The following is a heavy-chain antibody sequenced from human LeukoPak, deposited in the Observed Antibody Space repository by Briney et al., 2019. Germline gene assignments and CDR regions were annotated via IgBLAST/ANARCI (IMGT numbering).Heavy chain of an antibody. V-gene: IGHV3-30*02. D-gene: IGHD5/OR15-5a*01. CDR3: AQDRAMLVVSILEPFDY. Sequence: GGSLRLSCAASGLTFSNYGMHWVRQAPGKGLEWVAFIRYDGSSKYCTDSVKGRFTISRDNSKNTLYLQMNSLRAEDTAVYYCAQDRAMLVVSILEPFDYWGQGTLVTVSS. CDR1: GLTFSNYG. CDR2: IRYDGSSK. J-gene: IGHJ4*02.